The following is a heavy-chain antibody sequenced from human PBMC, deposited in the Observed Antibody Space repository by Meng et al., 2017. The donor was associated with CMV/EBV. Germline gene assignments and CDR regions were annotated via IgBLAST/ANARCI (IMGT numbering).Heavy chain of an antibody. J-gene: IGHJ3*02. V-gene: IGHV3-30*02. CDR1: GFTFSSYA. CDR3: AKDYSSSWQSDAFDI. D-gene: IGHD6-13*01. CDR2: IRYDGSNK. Sequence: GESLKISCAASGFTFSSYAMHWVRQAPGKGLEWVAFIRYDGSNKYYADSVKGRFTISRDNSKNTLYLQMNSLRAEDTAVYYCAKDYSSSWQSDAFDIWGQGTMVTVSS.